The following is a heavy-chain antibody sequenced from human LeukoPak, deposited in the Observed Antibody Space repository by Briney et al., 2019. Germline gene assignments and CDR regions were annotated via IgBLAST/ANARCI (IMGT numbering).Heavy chain of an antibody. CDR3: AKGVYGGSSGGFYFDY. CDR2: IRYDETNK. J-gene: IGHJ4*02. Sequence: GGSLRLSCAASGLTFSSSGMHWVRQAPGKGLEWVAFIRYDETNKHYADSVKGRFTISRDNSKNTLYLQMNSLRSEDTAVYYCAKGVYGGSSGGFYFDYWGQGAPVTVSS. D-gene: IGHD1-26*01. CDR1: GLTFSSSG. V-gene: IGHV3-30*02.